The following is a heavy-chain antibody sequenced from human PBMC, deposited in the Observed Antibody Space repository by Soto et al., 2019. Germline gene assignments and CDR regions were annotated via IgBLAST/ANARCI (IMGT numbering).Heavy chain of an antibody. CDR3: ARDGQTIFGRYGMDV. J-gene: IGHJ6*02. CDR2: IYYSGST. CDR1: GGSISSYY. V-gene: IGHV4-59*01. Sequence: LETLSLTCTVSGGSISSYYWSWIRQPPGKGLEWIGYIYYSGSTNYNPSLKSRVTISVDTSKNQFSLKLSSVTAADTAVYYCARDGQTIFGRYGMDVWGQGTTVTVS. D-gene: IGHD3-3*01.